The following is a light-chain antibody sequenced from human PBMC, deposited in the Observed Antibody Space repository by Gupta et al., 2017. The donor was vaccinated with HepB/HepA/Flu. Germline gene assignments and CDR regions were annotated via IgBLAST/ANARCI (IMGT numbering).Light chain of an antibody. V-gene: IGKV1-5*03. CDR2: KAS. Sequence: DIQVTQSPSTLSASVGDRVTITCRASQTASIWLAWYQQKPGKAPKVLIHKASSLKSGVPSRFSGSGSGTEFTLTITSLQPDDFATYYCQQYNVYPWTFGQGTKVEIK. CDR3: QQYNVYPWT. CDR1: QTASIW. J-gene: IGKJ1*01.